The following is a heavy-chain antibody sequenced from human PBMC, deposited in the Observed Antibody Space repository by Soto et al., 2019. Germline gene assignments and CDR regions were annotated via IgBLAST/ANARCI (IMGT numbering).Heavy chain of an antibody. CDR2: IFHTGST. V-gene: IGHV4-59*04. D-gene: IGHD3-3*01. CDR3: ARVKVGDLFRFNWFFDL. Sequence: SHTLSLTCTVSGGSISTHYWTWIRKPPGKGLEWIAYIFHTGSTFYNSSLKPRVSISVDRSKSQFSLKLKSVTETDTAVYYCARVKVGDLFRFNWFFDLWGRGTLVTVSS. CDR1: GGSISTHY. J-gene: IGHJ2*01.